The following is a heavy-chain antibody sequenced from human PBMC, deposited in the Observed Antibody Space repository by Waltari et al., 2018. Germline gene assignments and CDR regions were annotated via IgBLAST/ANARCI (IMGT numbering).Heavy chain of an antibody. J-gene: IGHJ6*03. CDR2: INHSGST. V-gene: IGHV4-34*01. Sequence: QVQLQQWGAGLLKPSETLSLTCAVYGGSFSGYYWSWIRQPPGKGLEWIGEINHSGSTNYNPSLKSRVTISVDTSKNQFSLKLSSVTAADTAVYYCARAVSGSYYYYYYMDVWGKGTTVTVSS. D-gene: IGHD1-26*01. CDR1: GGSFSGYY. CDR3: ARAVSGSYYYYYYMDV.